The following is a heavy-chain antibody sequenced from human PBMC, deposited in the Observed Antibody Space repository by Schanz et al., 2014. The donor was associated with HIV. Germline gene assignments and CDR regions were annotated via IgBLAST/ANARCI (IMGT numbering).Heavy chain of an antibody. V-gene: IGHV3-7*01. D-gene: IGHD5-12*01. CDR1: GLTFRNYW. CDR3: TTDQFGGYFVH. J-gene: IGHJ4*02. Sequence: EVQLAESGGALVQPGWSLRLSCAVSGLTFRNYWMAWVRQAPGKGLEWVANINGDETEKYYVDSVRGRFTISRDNAKNSLYLQMNSLRDDDMAVYYCTTDQFGGYFVHWGQGALVTVSS. CDR2: INGDETEK.